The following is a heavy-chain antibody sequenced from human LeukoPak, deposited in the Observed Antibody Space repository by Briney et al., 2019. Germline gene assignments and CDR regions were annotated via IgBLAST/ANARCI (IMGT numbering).Heavy chain of an antibody. V-gene: IGHV3-30-3*01. CDR1: GFTFSSYA. CDR2: ISYDGSNK. J-gene: IGHJ4*02. D-gene: IGHD2-21*01. CDR3: ARDDAPYCGGDCPFDY. Sequence: GGSLRLSCAASGFTFSSYAMHWVRQAPGKGLEWVAVISYDGSNKYYADSVKGRFTISRDNSKNTLYLQMNSLRAEDTAVYYCARDDAPYCGGDCPFDYWGQGTLVTVSS.